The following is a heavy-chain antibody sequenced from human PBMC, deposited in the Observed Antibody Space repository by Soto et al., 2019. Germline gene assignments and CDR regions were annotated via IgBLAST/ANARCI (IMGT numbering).Heavy chain of an antibody. D-gene: IGHD3-3*02. CDR2: ISSSSSTI. CDR1: GFTFSSYS. Sequence: GGSLRLSCAASGFTFSSYSMNWVRQAPGKGLEWVSYISSSSSTIYYADSVKGRFTISRDNAKNSLYLQMNSLRAEDTAVYYCARDSPLEHLNYVDYWSQGTLVTVSS. J-gene: IGHJ4*02. V-gene: IGHV3-48*01. CDR3: ARDSPLEHLNYVDY.